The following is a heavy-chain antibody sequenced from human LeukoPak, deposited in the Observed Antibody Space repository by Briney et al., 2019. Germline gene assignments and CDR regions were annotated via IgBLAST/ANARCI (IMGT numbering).Heavy chain of an antibody. Sequence: GGSLRLPCAASGFTFSSYSMNWVRQAPGKGLEWVSSISSSSSYIYYADSVKGRFTISRDNAKNSLYLQMNSLRAEDTAVYYCARDLSGFPYGFDIWGQGTMVTVSS. J-gene: IGHJ3*02. CDR1: GFTFSSYS. CDR2: ISSSSSYI. V-gene: IGHV3-21*01. D-gene: IGHD6-25*01. CDR3: ARDLSGFPYGFDI.